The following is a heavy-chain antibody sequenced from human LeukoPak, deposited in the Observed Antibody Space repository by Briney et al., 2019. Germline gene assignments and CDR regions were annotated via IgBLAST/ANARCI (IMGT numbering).Heavy chain of an antibody. J-gene: IGHJ5*02. CDR1: GYTFTGYY. CDR2: INPNSGDT. Sequence: ASVKVSCKASGYTFTGYYMHWVRQAPAQGLEWMGWINPNSGDTNYAQKFQGRVTMTRDTSISTAYMELSRLRSDDTAVYYCARDRVGYCSGGSCYPNWFDPWGQGTLVTVSS. V-gene: IGHV1-2*02. D-gene: IGHD2-15*01. CDR3: ARDRVGYCSGGSCYPNWFDP.